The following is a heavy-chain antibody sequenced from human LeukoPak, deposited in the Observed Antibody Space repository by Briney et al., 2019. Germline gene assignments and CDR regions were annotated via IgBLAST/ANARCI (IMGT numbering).Heavy chain of an antibody. J-gene: IGHJ5*02. V-gene: IGHV1-2*02. CDR2: INPNSGGT. Sequence: GASVKVSCKASGYTFTSYYMHWVRQAPGQGLEWMGWINPNSGGTNYAQKFQGRVTMTRDTSISTAYMELSRLRSDDTAVYYCARERSSSRSGNWFDPWGQGTLVTVSS. D-gene: IGHD6-13*01. CDR1: GYTFTSYY. CDR3: ARERSSSRSGNWFDP.